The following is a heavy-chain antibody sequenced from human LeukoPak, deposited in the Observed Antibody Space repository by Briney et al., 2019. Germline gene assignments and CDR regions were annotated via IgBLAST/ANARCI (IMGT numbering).Heavy chain of an antibody. D-gene: IGHD2-15*01. CDR3: ARLCSGTTCYSDWFDP. V-gene: IGHV4-39*01. J-gene: IGHJ5*02. Sequence: PSETLSLTCTVSGGSISSSSYYWGWIRQPPGKGLEWIGIIYYSGRTYYNPSLKSRVTISVDTSKNQLSLKLSSVTAADTAVYYCARLCSGTTCYSDWFDPWGQGTLVTVSS. CDR1: GGSISSSSYY. CDR2: IYYSGRT.